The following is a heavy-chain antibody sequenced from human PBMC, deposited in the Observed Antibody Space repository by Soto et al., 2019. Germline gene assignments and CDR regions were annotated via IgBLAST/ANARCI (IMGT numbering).Heavy chain of an antibody. CDR1: GFTFSTYS. V-gene: IGHV3-21*01. CDR2: ISSSSGYI. Sequence: EVQLVESGGGLVTPGGSLRLSCAASGFTFSTYSMNWVRQAPGKGLEWVSSISSSSGYIYYADSVKGRFTISRDNAKNSLFLQMNNLRAEDTAVYYCARDRSLSDYWGQGTLVTVSS. J-gene: IGHJ4*02. CDR3: ARDRSLSDY. D-gene: IGHD2-15*01.